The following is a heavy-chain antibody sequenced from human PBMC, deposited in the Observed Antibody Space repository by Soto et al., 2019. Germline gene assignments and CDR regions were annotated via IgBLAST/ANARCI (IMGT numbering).Heavy chain of an antibody. CDR2: IYYSGST. D-gene: IGHD3-10*01. CDR1: GGSISSSSYY. J-gene: IGHJ4*02. CDR3: ARDPYGSGSCDY. V-gene: IGHV4-39*07. Sequence: SETLSLTCTVSGGSISSSSYYWGWIRQPPGKGLEWIGSIYYSGSTYYNPSLKSRVTISVDTSKNQFSLKLSSVTAADTAVYYCARDPYGSGSCDYWGQGTLVT.